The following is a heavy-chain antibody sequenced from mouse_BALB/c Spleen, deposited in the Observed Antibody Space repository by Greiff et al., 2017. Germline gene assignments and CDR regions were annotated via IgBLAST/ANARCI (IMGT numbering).Heavy chain of an antibody. CDR2: ISSGGST. CDR3: ARVYDYDPWFAY. D-gene: IGHD2-4*01. Sequence: EVMLVESGGGLVKPGGSLKLSCAASGFTFSSYAMSWVRQTPEKRLEWVASISSGGSTYYPDSVKGRFTISRDNARNILYLQMSSLRSEDTAMYYCARVYDYDPWFAYWGQGTLVTVSA. V-gene: IGHV5-6-5*01. J-gene: IGHJ3*01. CDR1: GFTFSSYA.